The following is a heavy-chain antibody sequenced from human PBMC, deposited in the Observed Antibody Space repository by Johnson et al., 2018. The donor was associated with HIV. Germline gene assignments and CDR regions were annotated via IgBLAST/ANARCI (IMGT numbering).Heavy chain of an antibody. Sequence: QLVESGGGVVQPGRSLRLSCAASGFTFSTYAVHWVRQAPGKGLEWVAVISYDGNTKYYADSVKGRFTISRDNSKKTLYLRMNSLRAEDTAVYYCAGDNYVTNAFDIWGQGTMVTVSS. CDR1: GFTFSTYA. CDR3: AGDNYVTNAFDI. CDR2: ISYDGNTK. V-gene: IGHV3-30*04. J-gene: IGHJ3*02. D-gene: IGHD3-16*01.